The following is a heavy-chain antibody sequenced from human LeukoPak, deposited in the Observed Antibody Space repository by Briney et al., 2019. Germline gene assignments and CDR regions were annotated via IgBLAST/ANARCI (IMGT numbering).Heavy chain of an antibody. D-gene: IGHD4-17*01. CDR3: ARATSQGYGDLPDY. V-gene: IGHV3-20*04. CDR2: INWNGGST. J-gene: IGHJ4*02. Sequence: PGGSLRLSCAASGFTFDDYGMSWVRQAPGKGLEWVSCINWNGGSTGYADSVKGRFTISRDNAKNSLYLQMNSLRAEDTALYYCARATSQGYGDLPDYWGQGTLVTVSS. CDR1: GFTFDDYG.